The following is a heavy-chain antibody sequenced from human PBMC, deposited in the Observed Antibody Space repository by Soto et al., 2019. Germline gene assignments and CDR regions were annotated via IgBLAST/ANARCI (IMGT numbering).Heavy chain of an antibody. D-gene: IGHD1-1*01. Sequence: GGSLRLSCAASGFTFSDYSMNWVRQAPGKGLEWVSYISSSSSIIFYADSVKGRFTISRDNAKNSLYLQMSSLRDEDTAVYYCAKGDNGAFDIWGQGTMVTVSS. CDR1: GFTFSDYS. CDR2: ISSSSSII. J-gene: IGHJ3*02. CDR3: AKGDNGAFDI. V-gene: IGHV3-48*02.